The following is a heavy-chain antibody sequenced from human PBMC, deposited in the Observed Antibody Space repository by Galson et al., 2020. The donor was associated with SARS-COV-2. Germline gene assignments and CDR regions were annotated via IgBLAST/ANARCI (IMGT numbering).Heavy chain of an antibody. D-gene: IGHD7-27*01. CDR3: AREGTWANFDY. V-gene: IGHV4-59*01. J-gene: IGHJ4*02. CDR1: GGSISRYY. CDR2: IYYSGST. Sequence: ASETLSLTCTVSGGSISRYYWSWIRQSPGEGLEWIGYIYYSGSTNYNPSLMSRVTISVDTSKNQFSLKLSSVTAADTAVYYCAREGTWANFDYWGQGTLVTVSS.